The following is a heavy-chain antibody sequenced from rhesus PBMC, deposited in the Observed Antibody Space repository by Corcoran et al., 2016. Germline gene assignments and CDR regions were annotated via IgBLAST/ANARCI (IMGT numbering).Heavy chain of an antibody. V-gene: IGHV2S1*01. D-gene: IGHD6-31*01. J-gene: IGHJ3*01. CDR3: ARGGIAAAPDAFDF. Sequence: QVTLKESGPALVKPTQTLTLTCTFSGFSLSTSGMGVGWIRPPPGKALEWLASIYWDDDKYYSTSLKSRLTISKDTSKNQVVLTMTNMDPVDTATYYCARGGIAAAPDAFDFWGQGLRVTVSS. CDR2: IYWDDDK. CDR1: GFSLSTSGMG.